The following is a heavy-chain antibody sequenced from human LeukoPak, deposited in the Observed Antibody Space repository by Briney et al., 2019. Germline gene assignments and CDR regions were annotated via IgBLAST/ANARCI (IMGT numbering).Heavy chain of an antibody. CDR2: IIPLFGPA. CDR1: GGTFSTLD. CDR3: ARLGSGYDPGDF. V-gene: IGHV1-69*13. J-gene: IGHJ4*02. Sequence: ASVKVSCKASGGTFSTLDISWVRQAQGHGLEWMGGIIPLFGPANYAQKFQGRVTIIADESTTTAYMELSSLRSEDTAVYYCARLGSGYDPGDFWGQGTLVTVST. D-gene: IGHD5-12*01.